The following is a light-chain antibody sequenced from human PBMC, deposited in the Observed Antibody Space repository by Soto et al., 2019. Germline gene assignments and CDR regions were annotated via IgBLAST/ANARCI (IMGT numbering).Light chain of an antibody. CDR2: AAS. J-gene: IGKJ3*01. CDR1: QGISNY. CDR3: QKYNSEAL. Sequence: DIQMTQSPSSLSASVGDRVTITCRASQGISNYLAWYQQKPGKVPKLLIYAASTLQSGVPSRFSGSGSGTDFTLTISSLQPADVATYYCQKYNSEALFGPGTKVDIK. V-gene: IGKV1-27*01.